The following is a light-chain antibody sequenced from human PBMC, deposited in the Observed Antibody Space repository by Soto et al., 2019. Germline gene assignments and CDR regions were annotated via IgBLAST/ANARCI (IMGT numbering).Light chain of an antibody. CDR2: DAS. CDR3: QQYDNVPIT. J-gene: IGKJ5*01. CDR1: QDISNY. Sequence: DIQMTQSPSSLSASVGDRVTITCQASQDISNYLKWYQQKPGKAPKLLIYDASNLETGVPSRFSGSGSGTDFTFTISSLQSEDIATYYCQQYDNVPITFGQGTRLEIK. V-gene: IGKV1-33*01.